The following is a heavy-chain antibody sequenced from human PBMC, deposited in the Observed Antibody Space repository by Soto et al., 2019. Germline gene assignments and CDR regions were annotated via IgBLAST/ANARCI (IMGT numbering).Heavy chain of an antibody. Sequence: GASLKISSKGSGYSLTSYWISWVRQMPGKGLEWVGRIDPSDSYTNYSPSFQGHVTISADKSIRTAYLQWSRLKASDTAMYYCAKGIAAAPPYYYHYGMDVWGQGTTVTVSS. J-gene: IGHJ6*02. V-gene: IGHV5-10-1*01. CDR3: AKGIAAAPPYYYHYGMDV. D-gene: IGHD6-13*01. CDR2: IDPSDSYT. CDR1: GYSLTSYW.